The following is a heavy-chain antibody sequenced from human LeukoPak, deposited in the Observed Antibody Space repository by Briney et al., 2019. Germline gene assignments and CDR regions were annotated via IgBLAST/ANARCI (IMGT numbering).Heavy chain of an antibody. D-gene: IGHD4-23*01. CDR1: GFTFSSYE. CDR3: ARTVARIGY. CDR2: ISSSGSTI. J-gene: IGHJ4*02. Sequence: PGGSLRLSCAASGFTFSSYEMNWVCQAPGKGLEWVSHISSSGSTIYYTDSVKGRFTISRDNSKNLLYLQMNSLRAEDTAIYYCARTVARIGYWGQGTLVTVSS. V-gene: IGHV3-48*03.